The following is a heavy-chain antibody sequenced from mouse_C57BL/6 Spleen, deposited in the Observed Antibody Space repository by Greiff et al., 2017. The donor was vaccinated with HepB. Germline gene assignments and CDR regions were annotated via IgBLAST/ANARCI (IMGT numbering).Heavy chain of an antibody. J-gene: IGHJ4*01. CDR3: ASEGLRQGYYAMDY. CDR2: IYPRSGNT. D-gene: IGHD1-1*01. Sequence: QVQLQQSGAELARPGASVKLSCKASGYTFTSSGISWVKQRTGQGLEWIGEIYPRSGNTYYNEKFKGKATLTADKSSSTAYMELRSLTSEDSAVYFCASEGLRQGYYAMDYWGQGTSVTVSS. CDR1: GYTFTSSG. V-gene: IGHV1-81*01.